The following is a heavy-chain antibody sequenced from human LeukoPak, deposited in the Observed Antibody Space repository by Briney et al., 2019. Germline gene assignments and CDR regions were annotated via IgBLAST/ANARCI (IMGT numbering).Heavy chain of an antibody. D-gene: IGHD3-22*01. CDR2: IYYSGST. V-gene: IGHV4-39*07. CDR1: GGSISSSSYY. Sequence: KPSETLSLTCTVSGGSISSSSYYWGWIRQPPGKGLEWIGSIYYSGSTYYNPSLKSRVTISVDTSKNQFSLKLSSVTAADTAVYYCARDAYYDSSKKGAFDIWGQGTMVAVSS. J-gene: IGHJ3*02. CDR3: ARDAYYDSSKKGAFDI.